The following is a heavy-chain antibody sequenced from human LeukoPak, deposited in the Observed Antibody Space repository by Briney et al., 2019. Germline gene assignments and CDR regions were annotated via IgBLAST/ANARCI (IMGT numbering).Heavy chain of an antibody. CDR3: AKGDITMIPD. J-gene: IGHJ4*02. V-gene: IGHV3-53*01. CDR2: IYSGGST. CDR1: GFTVSNSY. Sequence: GGSLRLSCAASGFTVSNSYMSRVRQAPGKGLEWVSVIYSGGSTYYADSVKGRFTISRDNSKNTLYLQMNSLRAEDTAVYYCAKGDITMIPDWGQGTLVTVSS. D-gene: IGHD3-22*01.